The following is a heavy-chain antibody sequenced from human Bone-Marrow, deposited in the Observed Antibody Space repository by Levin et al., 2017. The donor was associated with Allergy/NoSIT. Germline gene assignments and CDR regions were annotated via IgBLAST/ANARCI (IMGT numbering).Heavy chain of an antibody. D-gene: IGHD6-25*01. CDR2: ITDSGTFI. CDR1: GFPFSDYH. J-gene: IGHJ3*01. V-gene: IGHV3-11*05. CDR3: ARDRLGARAFDL. Sequence: PGGSLRLSCEASGFPFSDYHMTWIRQAPGKGQEWVAYITDSGTFIRYEDSVRGRFTISRDNAKNSLYLQMDSLRVEDTAVYYFARDRLGARAFDLWGQGTMVTVSS.